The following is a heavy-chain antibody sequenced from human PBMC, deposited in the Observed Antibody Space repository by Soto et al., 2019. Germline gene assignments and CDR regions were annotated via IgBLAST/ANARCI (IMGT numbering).Heavy chain of an antibody. CDR2: ISYDGSNK. Sequence: QVQLVESGGGVVQPGRSLRLSCAASGFTFSSYGMHWVRQAPGKGLEWVAVISYDGSNKYYADSVKGRFTISRDNSKNTLYLQMNSLRAEDTAVYYCAKERGVTTLDYWGQGTLVTVSS. CDR1: GFTFSSYG. CDR3: AKERGVTTLDY. D-gene: IGHD4-17*01. J-gene: IGHJ4*02. V-gene: IGHV3-30*18.